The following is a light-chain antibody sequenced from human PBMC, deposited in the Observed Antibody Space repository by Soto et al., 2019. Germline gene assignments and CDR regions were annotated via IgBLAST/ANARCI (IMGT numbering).Light chain of an antibody. CDR2: KAS. V-gene: IGKV1-5*03. Sequence: DLRMTQSPSTLSGSFGDRVTIPCWASQTISSWLAWYQQKPGKAPKLLIYKASTLKSGVPSRFSGSGYGTEFNLTISSLQTDDFATYYCQHYNSYSEAFGQGTKVDIK. CDR1: QTISSW. CDR3: QHYNSYSEA. J-gene: IGKJ1*01.